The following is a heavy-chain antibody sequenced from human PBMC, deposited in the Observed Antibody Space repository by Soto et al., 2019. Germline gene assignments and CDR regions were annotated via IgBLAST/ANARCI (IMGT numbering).Heavy chain of an antibody. Sequence: PGGSLRLSCAASGFMFSAYTMNWVRQAPGKGLEWLSSISDDSSYIDYADSLRGRFTVSRDNARNSLYLQIDSLGVEDTAVYYCATPYYFNHWGPVTLVAVYS. V-gene: IGHV3-21*06. D-gene: IGHD3-16*01. CDR3: ATPYYFNH. CDR2: ISDDSSYI. J-gene: IGHJ1*01. CDR1: GFMFSAYT.